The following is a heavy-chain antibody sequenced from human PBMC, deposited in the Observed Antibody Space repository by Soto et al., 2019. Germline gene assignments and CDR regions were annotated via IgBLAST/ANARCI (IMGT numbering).Heavy chain of an antibody. J-gene: IGHJ3*02. V-gene: IGHV1-2*04. D-gene: IGHD3-10*01. CDR3: ARHNGDNDAFDI. Sequence: VASVKVSCKASGYTFTSYGISWVRQAPGQGLEWMGWINPNSGGTNYAQKFQGWVTMTRDTSISTAYMELSRLRSDDTAVYYCARHNGDNDAFDIWGQGTMVTVSS. CDR1: GYTFTSYG. CDR2: INPNSGGT.